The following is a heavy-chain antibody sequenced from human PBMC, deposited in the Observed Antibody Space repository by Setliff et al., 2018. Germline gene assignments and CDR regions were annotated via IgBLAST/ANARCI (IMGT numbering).Heavy chain of an antibody. CDR3: MRLVRFCTRTSCQRTPGAEY. D-gene: IGHD2-2*01. J-gene: IGHJ4*02. V-gene: IGHV1-18*01. CDR2: IGVYSGNT. CDR1: GYTFRQSI. Sequence: ASVKVSCKASGYTFRQSIVSWVRQAPGQGLEWLGWIGVYSGNTYSAQRFQGRVSLTTDESTNTAYLELRGLRSDDTAVYYCMRLVRFCTRTSCQRTPGAEYWGQGTLVTVSS.